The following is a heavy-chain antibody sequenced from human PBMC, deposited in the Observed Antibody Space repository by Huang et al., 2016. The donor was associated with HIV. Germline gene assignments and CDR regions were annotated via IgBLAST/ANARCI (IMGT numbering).Heavy chain of an antibody. CDR1: GGTFSSCG. D-gene: IGHD6-13*01. CDR2: IIPIFGTP. Sequence: QVQLVQSGAEVKKPGSSVKVSCRASGGTFSSCGISWVRQAPGQGLEWMGGIIPIFGTPNYAQKVQGRVTITADESTSTAYMELSSLRSEDTAVYYCARWEAAADNNWFDPWGQGTLVTVSS. V-gene: IGHV1-69*01. CDR3: ARWEAAADNNWFDP. J-gene: IGHJ5*02.